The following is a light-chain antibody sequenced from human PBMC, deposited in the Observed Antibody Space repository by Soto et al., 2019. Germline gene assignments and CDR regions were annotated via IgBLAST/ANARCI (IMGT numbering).Light chain of an antibody. J-gene: IGKJ2*02. Sequence: DIQMTQSPSSLSASVGDKVTITCRASQGIRNALAWYQQKPGKAPKRLIYGASTLQSGVPSRFRGSGSDTDFTLTITSVEPEDFAVYYCQQRSRWPRGTFGQGTKVDIK. CDR3: QQRSRWPRGT. V-gene: IGKV1-17*01. CDR2: GAS. CDR1: QGIRNA.